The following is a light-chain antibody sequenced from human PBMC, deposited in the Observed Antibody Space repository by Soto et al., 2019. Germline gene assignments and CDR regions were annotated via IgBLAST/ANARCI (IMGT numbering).Light chain of an antibody. J-gene: IGLJ2*01. CDR3: LLSYSGRPVV. CDR2: DSS. V-gene: IGLV7-46*01. CDR1: TGVVTSGHY. Sequence: QAVVTQEPSLTVSPGGTVTLTCASTTGVVTSGHYPYWIQQKPGQAPRTLIYDSSIKLSWTPARFSGSLRGGKAALTLSGAEGGGEGDYFRLLSYSGRPVVFGGGTKLTVL.